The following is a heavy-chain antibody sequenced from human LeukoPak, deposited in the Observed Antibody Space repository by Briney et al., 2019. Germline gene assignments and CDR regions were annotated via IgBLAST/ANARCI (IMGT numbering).Heavy chain of an antibody. D-gene: IGHD6-6*01. Sequence: ASVKVSCTASGYTFTNYYVHWVRQAPGQGLEWMGIINPSGGSTTYAQNFQGRVTMTRDTSTSTVYMELSSLRSEDTAVYYCARDVRSSSSYYYYYYYMDVWGKGTTVTVSS. J-gene: IGHJ6*03. CDR3: ARDVRSSSSYYYYYYYMDV. CDR1: GYTFTNYY. CDR2: INPSGGST. V-gene: IGHV1-46*01.